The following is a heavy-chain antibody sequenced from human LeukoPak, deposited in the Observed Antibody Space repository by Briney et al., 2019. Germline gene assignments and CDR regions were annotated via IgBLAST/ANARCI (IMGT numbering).Heavy chain of an antibody. Sequence: PGGSLRLSCAASGFSFSSYWMTWVRQAPGKGLEWVANINQRGSEKYYADSVKGRFTISRDNAKNSLYLQMNSLRAEDTALYYCAKRADPDRYFDYWGQGTLVTVSS. CDR1: GFSFSSYW. V-gene: IGHV3-7*03. CDR3: AKRADPDRYFDY. J-gene: IGHJ4*02. CDR2: INQRGSEK.